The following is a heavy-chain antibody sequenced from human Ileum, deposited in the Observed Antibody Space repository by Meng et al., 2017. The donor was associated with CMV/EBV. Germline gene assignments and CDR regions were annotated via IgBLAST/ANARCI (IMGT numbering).Heavy chain of an antibody. CDR2: IYTSGST. J-gene: IGHJ4*02. V-gene: IGHV4-4*07. CDR1: RGFISSDY. D-gene: IGHD6-13*01. CDR3: ARGPYSSSWSSFDY. Sequence: QVRLQSSGPVLVKPSETLSLTCTVSRGFISSDYWSWIRQPAGKGLEWIGRIYTSGSTNYNPSLKSRVTMSVDTSKTQFSLKLSSVTAADTAVYYCARGPYSSSWSSFDYWGQGTLVTVSS.